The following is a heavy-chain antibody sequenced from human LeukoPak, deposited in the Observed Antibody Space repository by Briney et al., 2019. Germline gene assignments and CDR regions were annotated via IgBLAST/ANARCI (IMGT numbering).Heavy chain of an antibody. J-gene: IGHJ4*02. CDR2: IYSGGST. V-gene: IGHV3-53*01. CDR3: ASRTTVTTGFDY. D-gene: IGHD4-17*01. CDR1: GFTVSSNY. Sequence: GGSLRLSCAASGFTVSSNYMSWVRQAPGKGLEWVSVIYSGGSTYYADSVKGRFTISRDNSKNTLYLQMNSLRAEDTAVYYCASRTTVTTGFDYWGQGTLVTVSS.